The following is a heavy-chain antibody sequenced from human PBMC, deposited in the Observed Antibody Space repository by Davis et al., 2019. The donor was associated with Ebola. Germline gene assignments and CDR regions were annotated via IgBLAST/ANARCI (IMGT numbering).Heavy chain of an antibody. CDR1: GFTFSSYS. V-gene: IGHV3-21*04. Sequence: GSLSLTCAVSGFTFSSYSMNWVSQAPGKGLEWVSSISSIGSTIYYADSVKGRFTISRDNAKNSLYLQMNSLRAEDTAVYYCARENDGIDVWGKGTTVTVSS. CDR2: ISSIGSTI. J-gene: IGHJ6*04. CDR3: ARENDGIDV.